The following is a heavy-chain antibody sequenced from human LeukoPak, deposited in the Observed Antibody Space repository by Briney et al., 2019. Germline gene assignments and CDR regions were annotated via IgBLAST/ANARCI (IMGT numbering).Heavy chain of an antibody. CDR1: GYTFAIYY. J-gene: IGHJ4*02. V-gene: IGHV1-46*01. Sequence: ASVTVSCKASGYTFAIYYIHWVRQAPGQGLEWMGIINPSGGSTSYTQKFQGRLTMTRHTSTSTVYMELSSLRSEDTAVYYCARAKGLFDHWGQGTLVTVSS. CDR3: ARAKGLFDH. CDR2: INPSGGST.